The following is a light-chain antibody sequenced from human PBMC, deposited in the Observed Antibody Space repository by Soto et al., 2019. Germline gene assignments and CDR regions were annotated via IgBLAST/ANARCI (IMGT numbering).Light chain of an antibody. CDR3: LPYDGGVRV. Sequence: QAVVTQEPSLTVSPGGTVTLTCASSTGAVTSDYYPNWFQQKPGQAPRALIYNTMNKHSWTPARFSGSLLGDKAALTVSGVQPEDEAHYYCLPYDGGVRVFGGGTKRTVL. CDR1: TGAVTSDYY. CDR2: NTM. J-gene: IGLJ2*01. V-gene: IGLV7-43*01.